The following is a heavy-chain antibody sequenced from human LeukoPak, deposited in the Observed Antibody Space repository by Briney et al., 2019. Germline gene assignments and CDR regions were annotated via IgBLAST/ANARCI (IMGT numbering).Heavy chain of an antibody. Sequence: GGSLRLSCAPSGFTFCSYIMNSVRQAPGTGREWVSYSSIASNTIYYSDSVKGRFTTSRDNAKNSLYLQMNSLRAEDTAMYYCARDGWFGDYNWFDPWGQGTLVTVSS. V-gene: IGHV3-48*01. J-gene: IGHJ5*02. CDR3: ARDGWFGDYNWFDP. D-gene: IGHD3-10*01. CDR1: GFTFCSYI. CDR2: SSIASNTI.